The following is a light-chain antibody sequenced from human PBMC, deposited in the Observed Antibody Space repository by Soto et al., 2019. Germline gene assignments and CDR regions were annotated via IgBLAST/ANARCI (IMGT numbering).Light chain of an antibody. V-gene: IGKV3-20*01. CDR1: QSVSNNY. J-gene: IGKJ2*01. CDR2: GSS. Sequence: EVVLTQSPGTLSLSPGERATLSCRASQSVSNNYLAWYQQKPGQSPKLLIFGSSDRATGIPDRFSGSGSGTDLTLTISSLEPEDFAGYYCQQYGSSPPYTFGQGTKLEIK. CDR3: QQYGSSPPYT.